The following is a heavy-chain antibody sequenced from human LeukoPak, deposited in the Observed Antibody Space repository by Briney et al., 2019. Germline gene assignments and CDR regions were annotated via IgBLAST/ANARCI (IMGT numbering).Heavy chain of an antibody. J-gene: IGHJ4*02. CDR1: GGIFSSYA. CDR2: IIPILGIA. Sequence: SVKVSCKASGGIFSSYAISWVRQAPGQGLEWMGRIIPILGIANYAQKFQGRVTITADKSTSTAYMELSSLRSEDTAVYYCARALGIAAAGTENDYWGQGTLVTVSS. CDR3: ARALGIAAAGTENDY. D-gene: IGHD6-13*01. V-gene: IGHV1-69*04.